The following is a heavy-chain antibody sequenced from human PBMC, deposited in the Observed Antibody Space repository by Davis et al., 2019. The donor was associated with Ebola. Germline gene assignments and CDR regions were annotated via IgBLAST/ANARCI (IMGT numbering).Heavy chain of an antibody. CDR2: INHSGST. D-gene: IGHD6-6*01. CDR3: ARMSIAARPIDY. Sequence: TLSLTCAVYGGSFSGYYWTWIRQPPGKGLEWIGEINHSGSTNYNPSLKSRVTISVDTSKNQFSLKLSSVTAADTAVYYCARMSIAARPIDYWGQGTLVTVSS. CDR1: GGSFSGYY. J-gene: IGHJ4*02. V-gene: IGHV4-34*01.